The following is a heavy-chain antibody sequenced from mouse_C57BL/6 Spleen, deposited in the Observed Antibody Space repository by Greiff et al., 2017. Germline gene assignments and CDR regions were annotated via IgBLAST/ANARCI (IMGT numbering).Heavy chain of an antibody. D-gene: IGHD2-2*01. CDR3: AREGYDGDYYAMDY. CDR1: GYAFSSSW. V-gene: IGHV1-82*01. J-gene: IGHJ4*01. CDR2: IYPGDGDT. Sequence: SGPELVKPGASVKISCKASGYAFSSSWMNWVKQRPGKGLEWIGRIYPGDGDTNYNGKFKGKATLTADKSSSTAYMQLSSLTSEDSAVYFCAREGYDGDYYAMDYWGQGTSVTVSS.